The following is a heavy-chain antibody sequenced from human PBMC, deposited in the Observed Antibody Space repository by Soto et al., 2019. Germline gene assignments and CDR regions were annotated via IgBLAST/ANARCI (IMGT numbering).Heavy chain of an antibody. CDR1: GFSFSSYA. Sequence: EVQLLESGGGLVQPGGSLRLSCAASGFSFSSYAMTWVRQAPGKGLEWVSAISGSGSITYYADSVKGPFTISRDNSKNTLDLQMNRLRAEDTAVYYCAKDIRGLRGADYLAGWGQGILVTVSS. CDR3: AKDIRGLRGADYLAG. V-gene: IGHV3-23*01. CDR2: ISGSGSIT. J-gene: IGHJ4*02. D-gene: IGHD3-10*01.